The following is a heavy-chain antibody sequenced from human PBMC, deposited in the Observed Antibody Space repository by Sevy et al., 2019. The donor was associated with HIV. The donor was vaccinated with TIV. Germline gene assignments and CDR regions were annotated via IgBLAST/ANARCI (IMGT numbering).Heavy chain of an antibody. Sequence: GGSLRLSCAASGFTFSDSWMTWVRQGPGKGLEWVANINQAGSDKYYVDSVRGRFTNSRDNAKNSLYLQMNSLRVEDTALYYCAGGGFLSRYWGQGSLVTVSS. D-gene: IGHD2-15*01. J-gene: IGHJ4*02. V-gene: IGHV3-7*01. CDR1: GFTFSDSW. CDR3: AGGGFLSRY. CDR2: INQAGSDK.